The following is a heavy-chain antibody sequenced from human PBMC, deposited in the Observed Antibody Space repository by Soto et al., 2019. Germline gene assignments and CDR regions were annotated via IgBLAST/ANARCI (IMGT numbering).Heavy chain of an antibody. Sequence: EVHLVETGGDLIQPGGSLRLSCAASGFSVTASNMNWVRQAPGKGLEWVSVIFGADETYYADSVRGRFTISRDNSKNTVYIQMDSLRTEDTALYYCARGGFDWGQGTLVTVSS. J-gene: IGHJ4*02. CDR1: GFSVTASN. V-gene: IGHV3-53*02. D-gene: IGHD3-16*01. CDR2: IFGADET. CDR3: ARGGFD.